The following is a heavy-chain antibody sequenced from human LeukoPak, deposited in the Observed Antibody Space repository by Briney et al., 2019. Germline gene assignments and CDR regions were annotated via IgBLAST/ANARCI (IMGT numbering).Heavy chain of an antibody. CDR1: GFTFSSYA. CDR2: ISGSGGST. D-gene: IGHD3-10*01. CDR3: ANIYYGSGSYRSGFDY. J-gene: IGHJ4*02. Sequence: GGSLRLSCAASGFTFSSYAMSWVRQAPGKGLEWVSAISGSGGSTYYADSVKGRFTISRDNSKNTLYLQMNSLRAEDTAVYYCANIYYGSGSYRSGFDYWVQGTLVTVSS. V-gene: IGHV3-23*01.